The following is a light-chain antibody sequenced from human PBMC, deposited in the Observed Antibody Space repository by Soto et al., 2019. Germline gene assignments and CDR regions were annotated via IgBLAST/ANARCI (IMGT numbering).Light chain of an antibody. J-gene: IGKJ5*01. CDR3: QQRYSTSIT. CDR1: QSISSY. CDR2: AAS. V-gene: IGKV1-39*01. Sequence: DIQMTQSPSSLSASVGDRVTITCRASQSISSYLNWYQQKPGKAPKLLIYAASSLQSGVPSRFSSSGSGTDFTLTISSLQPEDFATYYCQQRYSTSITFGQGTRLEIK.